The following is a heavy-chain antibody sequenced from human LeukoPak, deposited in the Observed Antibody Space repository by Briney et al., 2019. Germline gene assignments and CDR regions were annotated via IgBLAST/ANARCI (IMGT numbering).Heavy chain of an antibody. D-gene: IGHD5-12*01. J-gene: IGHJ4*02. CDR1: GGSISSSSYY. Sequence: PSETLSLTCTVSGGSISSSSYYWGWIRQPPGKGLEWIGSIYYSGSTYYNPSLKSRVTISVDTSKNQFSLKLSSVTAADTAVYYCARGRLNSGYDLFIWGQGTLVTVSS. V-gene: IGHV4-39*07. CDR2: IYYSGST. CDR3: ARGRLNSGYDLFI.